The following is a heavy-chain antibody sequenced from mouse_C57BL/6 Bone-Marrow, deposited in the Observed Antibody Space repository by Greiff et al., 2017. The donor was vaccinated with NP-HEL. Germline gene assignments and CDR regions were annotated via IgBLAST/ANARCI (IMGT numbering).Heavy chain of an antibody. V-gene: IGHV1-74*01. CDR1: GYTFTSYW. CDR2: IHPSDSDT. J-gene: IGHJ2*01. Sequence: VQLQQPGAELVKPGASVKVSCKASGYTFTSYWMHWVKQRPGQGLEWIGRIHPSDSDTNYNQKFKGKATLTVDKSSSTADMQLSSLTSEASAVYYCAIDSSGYDYFDYRGQGTTLTVSS. D-gene: IGHD3-2*02. CDR3: AIDSSGYDYFDY.